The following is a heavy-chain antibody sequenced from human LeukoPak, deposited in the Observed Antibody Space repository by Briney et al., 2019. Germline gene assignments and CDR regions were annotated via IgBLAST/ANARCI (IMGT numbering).Heavy chain of an antibody. D-gene: IGHD6-13*01. V-gene: IGHV1-3*01. Sequence: ASGKVSCKASGYTFTSYAMHWVRQAPGQRLEWMGWINAGNGNTKYSQKFQGRVTITRDTSASTAYMELSSLRSEDTAVYYCATSYSSSWYVEYFDLWGRGTLVTVSS. CDR3: ATSYSSSWYVEYFDL. CDR2: INAGNGNT. CDR1: GYTFTSYA. J-gene: IGHJ2*01.